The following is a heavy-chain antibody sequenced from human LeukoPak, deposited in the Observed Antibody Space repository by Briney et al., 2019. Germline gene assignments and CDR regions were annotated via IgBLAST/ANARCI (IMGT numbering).Heavy chain of an antibody. J-gene: IGHJ4*02. CDR2: ISGSGGST. CDR3: AKGYSSSWYYFDY. CDR1: GFTFSRYA. Sequence: GGSLRLSCAASGFTFSRYAMSWVRQAPGKGLEWVSAISGSGGSTYYADSVKGRFTISRDNSKNTVYLQMNSLRAEDTAVYYCAKGYSSSWYYFDYWGQGTLVTVSS. V-gene: IGHV3-23*01. D-gene: IGHD6-13*01.